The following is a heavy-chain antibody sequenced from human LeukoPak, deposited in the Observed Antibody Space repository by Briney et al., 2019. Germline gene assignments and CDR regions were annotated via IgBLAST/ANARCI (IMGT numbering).Heavy chain of an antibody. J-gene: IGHJ5*02. V-gene: IGHV3-15*01. CDR3: TTDYDFWSGYLTAPS. CDR2: IKSKTDGGSA. CDR1: GFTFINAW. D-gene: IGHD3-3*01. Sequence: PGGSLRLSCAASGFTFINAWMNWVRQAPGKGLEWVGRIKSKTDGGSADYAAPVKGRFTISRDDSKKTLYLQMNSLKIEDTAVFYCTTDYDFWSGYLTAPSWGQGTLVTVPS.